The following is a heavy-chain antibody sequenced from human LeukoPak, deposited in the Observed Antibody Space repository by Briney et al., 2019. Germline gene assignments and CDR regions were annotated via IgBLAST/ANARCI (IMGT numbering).Heavy chain of an antibody. CDR1: GYIFTGYY. Sequence: ASVKVSCKASGYIFTGYYMHWVRQAPGQGLEWMGWINPNSGGTNYAQKFQGRVTMTRDTSISTAYMELSRLRSDDTAVYYCARVGSSSWCVQHWGQGTLVTVSS. CDR3: ARVGSSSWCVQH. CDR2: INPNSGGT. D-gene: IGHD6-13*01. J-gene: IGHJ1*01. V-gene: IGHV1-2*02.